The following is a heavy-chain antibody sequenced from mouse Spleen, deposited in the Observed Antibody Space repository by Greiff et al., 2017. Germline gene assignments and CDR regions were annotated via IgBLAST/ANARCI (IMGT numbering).Heavy chain of an antibody. CDR2: IYPSDSET. V-gene: IGHV1-61*01. Sequence: QVQLQQSGAELVRPGSSVKLSCKASGYTFTSYWMDWVKQRPGQGLEWIGNIYPSDSETHYNQKFKDKATLTVDKSSSTAYMQLSSLTSEDSAVYYCAREELLYYAMDYWGQGTSVTVSS. CDR1: GYTFTSYW. CDR3: AREELLYYAMDY. J-gene: IGHJ4*01.